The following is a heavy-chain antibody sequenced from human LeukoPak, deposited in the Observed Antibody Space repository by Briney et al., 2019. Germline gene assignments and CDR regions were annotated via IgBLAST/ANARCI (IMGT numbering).Heavy chain of an antibody. D-gene: IGHD5-18*01. CDR1: GGSFSGYY. CDR3: ASSEDTAMTDFDY. CDR2: INHSGST. J-gene: IGHJ4*02. V-gene: IGHV4-34*01. Sequence: RTSETLSLTCAVYGGSFSGYYWSWIRQPPGKGLEWIGEINHSGSTNYNPSLKSRVTISVDTSKNQFSLKLSSVTAADTAVYYCASSEDTAMTDFDYWGQGTLVTVSS.